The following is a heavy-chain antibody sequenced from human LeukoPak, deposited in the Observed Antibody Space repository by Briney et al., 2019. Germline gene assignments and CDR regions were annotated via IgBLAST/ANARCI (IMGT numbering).Heavy chain of an antibody. V-gene: IGHV3-7*01. J-gene: IGHJ4*02. D-gene: IGHD2-2*01. CDR3: ARETDSTLFDY. CDR2: IKKDGSEK. Sequence: GGSLRLSCTASGFTFSSYWMSWVRQAPGKGLEWVANIKKDGSEKYYVDSVKGRFTISRDNAKTSLYLQMNSLRAEDTAVYYCARETDSTLFDYWGQGTLVTVSS. CDR1: GFTFSSYW.